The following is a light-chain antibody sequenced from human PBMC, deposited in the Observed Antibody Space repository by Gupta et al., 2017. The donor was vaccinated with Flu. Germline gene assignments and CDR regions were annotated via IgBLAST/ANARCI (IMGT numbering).Light chain of an antibody. CDR1: QSISTN. CDR2: GPS. Sequence: EIVMTQSPATLPVSPGESVTLSCRASQSISTNLGWYQQRPGQAPRLLIYGPSTRAAGVPARFSGSGSGTEFTLTISSLQSEDFAVYYCQQYYQRPPYSFGQGTKLEIK. V-gene: IGKV3-15*01. J-gene: IGKJ2*03. CDR3: QQYYQRPPYS.